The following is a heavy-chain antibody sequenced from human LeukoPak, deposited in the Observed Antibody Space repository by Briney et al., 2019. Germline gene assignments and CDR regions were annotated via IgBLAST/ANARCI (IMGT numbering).Heavy chain of an antibody. CDR2: ISYDGSNK. Sequence: GGSLRLSCAASGFTFSSYAMHWVRQAPGKGLEWAAVISYDGSNKYYADSVKGRFTISRDNSKNTLYLQMNSLRAEDTAVYYCARDRYDFWSGTSFCFDYWGQGTLVTVSS. CDR3: ARDRYDFWSGTSFCFDY. V-gene: IGHV3-30-3*01. D-gene: IGHD3-3*01. J-gene: IGHJ4*02. CDR1: GFTFSSYA.